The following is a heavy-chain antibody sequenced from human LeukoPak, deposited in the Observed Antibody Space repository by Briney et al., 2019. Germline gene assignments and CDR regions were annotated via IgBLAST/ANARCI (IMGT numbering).Heavy chain of an antibody. CDR2: ISSSGYYI. D-gene: IGHD3-16*02. CDR1: GFTVSSYA. CDR3: ARVNRGDAFDI. V-gene: IGHV3-21*01. J-gene: IGHJ3*02. Sequence: GGSLRLSCAASGFTVSSYAMNWVRQAPGKGLEWVSSISSSGYYIYYADSVKGRFTISRDNGKNSLFLQMNSLRAEDTAVYYCARVNRGDAFDIWGQGTLVTVSS.